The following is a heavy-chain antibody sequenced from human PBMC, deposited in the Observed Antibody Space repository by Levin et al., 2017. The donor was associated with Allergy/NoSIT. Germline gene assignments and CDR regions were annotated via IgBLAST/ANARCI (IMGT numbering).Heavy chain of an antibody. Sequence: GESLKISCAASGFTFSDYYMSWIRQAPGKGLEWVSYISSSGSTIYYADSVKGRFTISRDNAKNSLYLQMNSLRAEDTAVYYCARVRSSGYYYTDYWGQGTLVTVSS. V-gene: IGHV3-11*01. CDR3: ARVRSSGYYYTDY. J-gene: IGHJ4*02. D-gene: IGHD3-22*01. CDR2: ISSSGSTI. CDR1: GFTFSDYY.